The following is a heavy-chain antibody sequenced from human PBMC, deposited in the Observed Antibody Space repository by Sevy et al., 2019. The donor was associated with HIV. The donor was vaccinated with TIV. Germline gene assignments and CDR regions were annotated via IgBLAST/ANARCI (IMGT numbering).Heavy chain of an antibody. V-gene: IGHV3-7*01. J-gene: IGHJ6*02. CDR2: INQDGSAK. CDR1: GFTFSSHW. Sequence: GGSLRLSCAASGFTFSSHWMSWVRQAPAKGLEWVANINQDGSAKYYVDSVKGRFTISRDNAKNSLSLQMNSLRAEDTAVYYCARDTGGIGMDVWGQGTTVTVSS. CDR3: ARDTGGIGMDV. D-gene: IGHD6-13*01.